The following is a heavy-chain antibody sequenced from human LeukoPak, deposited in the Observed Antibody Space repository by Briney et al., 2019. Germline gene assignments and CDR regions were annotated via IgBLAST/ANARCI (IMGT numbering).Heavy chain of an antibody. Sequence: GGSLRLSCAASGFNFNSYDMQWVRQSPGKGLEWVTFIRYDGREKYYVDSVEGRFTISRDNSKNTLYLQMTSLRAEDTAVSYCATSVTGYSSPFYYWGQGTLVTVSP. CDR1: GFNFNSYD. D-gene: IGHD6-13*01. V-gene: IGHV3-30*02. CDR2: IRYDGREK. J-gene: IGHJ4*02. CDR3: ATSVTGYSSPFYY.